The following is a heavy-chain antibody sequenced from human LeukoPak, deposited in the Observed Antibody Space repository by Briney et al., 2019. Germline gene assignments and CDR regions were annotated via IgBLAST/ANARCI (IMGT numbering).Heavy chain of an antibody. J-gene: IGHJ2*01. CDR3: SRKNYGVHGSRFFDL. V-gene: IGHV3-13*01. D-gene: IGHD4-17*01. CDR2: IGTADDT. CDR1: GFTYSSYV. Sequence: GGSLRLSCPASGFTYSSYVMHWVGQATGKGLEWVSGIGTADDTYYPGSVKGRFTISRENAQNSLYLEINNLRSGDTAVYFSSRKNYGVHGSRFFDLWGRGTLVTVSS.